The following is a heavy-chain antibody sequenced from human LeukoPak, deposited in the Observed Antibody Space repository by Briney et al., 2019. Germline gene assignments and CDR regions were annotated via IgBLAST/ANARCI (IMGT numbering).Heavy chain of an antibody. CDR1: GFTFSNYG. Sequence: GGSLRLSCAASGFTFSNYGMHWVRQAPGKGLDWVAFIHYDGSNKYYADSVKGRFTISRDDSKNTLYLQMNSLRAEDTAVYYCAKAASKRTDYGDYAFYYYMDVWGKGTTVTISS. V-gene: IGHV3-30*02. CDR3: AKAASKRTDYGDYAFYYYMDV. D-gene: IGHD4-17*01. J-gene: IGHJ6*03. CDR2: IHYDGSNK.